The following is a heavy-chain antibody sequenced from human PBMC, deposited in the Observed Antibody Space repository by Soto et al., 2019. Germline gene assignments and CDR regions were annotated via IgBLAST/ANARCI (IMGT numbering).Heavy chain of an antibody. J-gene: IGHJ6*02. CDR2: IYHSGST. Sequence: SETLSLTCAVSGGSISSGGYSWSWIRQPPGKGLEWIGYIYHSGSTNYNPSLKSRVTISVDTSKNQFSLKLSSVTAADTAVYYCARTGDGAYYYGMDVWGQGTTVTVSS. V-gene: IGHV4-30-2*01. CDR1: GGSISSGGYS. D-gene: IGHD7-27*01. CDR3: ARTGDGAYYYGMDV.